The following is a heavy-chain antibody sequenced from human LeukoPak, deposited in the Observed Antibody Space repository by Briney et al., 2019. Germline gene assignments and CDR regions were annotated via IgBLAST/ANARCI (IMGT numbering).Heavy chain of an antibody. CDR1: GFTFSSYA. D-gene: IGHD3-10*01. Sequence: PGGSLRLSCAASGFTFSSYAMHWVRQAPGKGLEWVAVISYDGSNKYYAGSVKGRFTISRDNSKNTLYLQMNSLRAEDTAVYYCARDETYYYGSGSQPFDYWGQGTLVTVSS. CDR2: ISYDGSNK. V-gene: IGHV3-30-3*01. CDR3: ARDETYYYGSGSQPFDY. J-gene: IGHJ4*02.